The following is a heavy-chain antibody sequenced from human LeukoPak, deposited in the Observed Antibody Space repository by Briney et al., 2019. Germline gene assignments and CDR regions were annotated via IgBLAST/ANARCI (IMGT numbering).Heavy chain of an antibody. D-gene: IGHD4/OR15-4a*01. CDR1: GGSISSGGDY. J-gene: IGHJ3*02. CDR2: ISYSGTA. CDR3: ARAAWRGSNSRDAFDI. V-gene: IGHV4-31*03. Sequence: PSETLSLTCTVSGGSISSGGDYWSWIRQPPGKGLEWIGYISYSGTAYYNPSLKSRITISLDTSKKQFSLELNSVTAADTAVYYCARAAWRGSNSRDAFDIWGLGTVVTVSS.